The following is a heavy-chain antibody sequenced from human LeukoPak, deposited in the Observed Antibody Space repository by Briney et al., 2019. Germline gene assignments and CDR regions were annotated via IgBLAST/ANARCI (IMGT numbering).Heavy chain of an antibody. D-gene: IGHD5-18*01. CDR2: ISGSGGST. Sequence: GRTPSLSCAASGFTLSRYAMSWVPRAPARGLEGGSAISGSGGSTYYADPAKGRFTSPRDNSKNPLYLQINSLRAEDTAICYCAKSRYTYGCFDYWGQGTLVTVSS. CDR1: GFTLSRYA. J-gene: IGHJ4*02. V-gene: IGHV3-23*01. CDR3: AKSRYTYGCFDY.